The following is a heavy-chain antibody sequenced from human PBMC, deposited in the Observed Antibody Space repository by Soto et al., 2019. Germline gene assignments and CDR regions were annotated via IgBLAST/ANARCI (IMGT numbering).Heavy chain of an antibody. V-gene: IGHV4-34*01. CDR3: ARAYGGNVFDY. J-gene: IGHJ4*02. CDR1: GGSFSGYY. D-gene: IGHD4-17*01. Sequence: QVQLQQWGAGLLKPSETLSLTCAVYGGSFSGYYWSWIRQPPGKGLGWIGDINHSGSTNYNPSLNSRVTISVATSKNQFSLQLSSVTAADTAVYFCARAYGGNVFDYWGQGTLVTVSS. CDR2: INHSGST.